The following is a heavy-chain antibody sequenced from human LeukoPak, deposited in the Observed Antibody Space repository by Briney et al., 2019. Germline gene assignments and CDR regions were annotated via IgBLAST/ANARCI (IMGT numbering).Heavy chain of an antibody. D-gene: IGHD3-16*02. V-gene: IGHV3-7*01. Sequence: GGSLRLSCEASGFTFSSYWMSWVRQAPGKGLEWVANIKKDGSEKNYVDSVKGRLTISRDNAKTSVYLQMNSLGVEDTAVYYCARSLWPEDYWGRGTLVTVTS. CDR3: ARSLWPEDY. CDR2: IKKDGSEK. CDR1: GFTFSSYW. J-gene: IGHJ4*02.